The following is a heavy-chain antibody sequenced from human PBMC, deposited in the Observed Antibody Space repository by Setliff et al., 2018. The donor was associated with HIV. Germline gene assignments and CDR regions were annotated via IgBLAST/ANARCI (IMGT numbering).Heavy chain of an antibody. CDR1: GGTFSSYV. D-gene: IGHD3-10*01. CDR3: ARRGGGSGHYYYYGMDV. Sequence: GASVKVSCKASGGTFSSYVISWVRQAPGQGPEWMGGIIPMYGVTNYAQKFQGRVTITTDESTSTAYMELSSLRSEDTAVYYCARRGGGSGHYYYYGMDVWGQGTTVTVSS. CDR2: IIPMYGVT. J-gene: IGHJ6*02. V-gene: IGHV1-69*05.